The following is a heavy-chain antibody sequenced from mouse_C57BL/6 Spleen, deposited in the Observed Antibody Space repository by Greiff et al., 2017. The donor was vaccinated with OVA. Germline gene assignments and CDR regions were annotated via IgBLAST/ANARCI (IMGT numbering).Heavy chain of an antibody. CDR1: GFSLTSYG. J-gene: IGHJ3*01. CDR3: ATTAQATWFAY. Sequence: QVQLQQSGPGLVAPSQSLSITCTVSGFSLTSYGVSWVRQPPGKGLEWLGVIWGDGSTNYHSALISRLSIRKDDSKSQVVLKLNSLQTDDTATYYCATTAQATWFAYWGQGTLVTVSA. V-gene: IGHV2-3*01. D-gene: IGHD3-2*02. CDR2: IWGDGST.